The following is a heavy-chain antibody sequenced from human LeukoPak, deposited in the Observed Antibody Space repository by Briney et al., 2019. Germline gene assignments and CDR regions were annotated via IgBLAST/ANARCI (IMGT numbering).Heavy chain of an antibody. Sequence: SETLSLTCDVSGGSVTSTNWWTWVRQPPGKGLEWIGEVHLDGRTNYNPSLKSRLIMSVDLPEKHISLKLTSVTAADTAVYYCAREGGFYRPLDYSGQGTLVTVSS. V-gene: IGHV4-4*02. D-gene: IGHD3-3*01. CDR2: VHLDGRT. CDR3: AREGGFYRPLDY. CDR1: GGSVTSTNW. J-gene: IGHJ4*02.